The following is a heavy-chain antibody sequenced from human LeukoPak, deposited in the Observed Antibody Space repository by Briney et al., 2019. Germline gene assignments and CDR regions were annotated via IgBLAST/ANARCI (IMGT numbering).Heavy chain of an antibody. V-gene: IGHV3-21*01. J-gene: IGHJ4*02. CDR1: GFTFSSYS. D-gene: IGHD3-10*01. CDR3: ARDRVDVLLWFRESEYYFDY. CDR2: ISSSSSYI. Sequence: NPGGSLRLSCAASGFTFSSYSMNWVRQAPGKGLEWVSSISSSSSYIYYADSVKGRFTISRDNAKNSLYLQMNSLRAEDTAVYYCARDRVDVLLWFRESEYYFDYWGQGTLVTVSS.